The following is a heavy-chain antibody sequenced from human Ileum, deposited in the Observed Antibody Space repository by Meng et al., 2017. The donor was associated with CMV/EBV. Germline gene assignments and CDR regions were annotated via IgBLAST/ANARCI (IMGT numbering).Heavy chain of an antibody. CDR1: GFSLTSTGVG. J-gene: IGHJ4*02. CDR3: ARRDRTVQSSAYFDS. V-gene: IGHV2-5*02. D-gene: IGHD2-2*01. Sequence: SGFSLTSTGVGVGWIRQPPGKALEWVAHISWDDDKRYSPSLTSRLTITKDTSKNQVVLTMTIMDPMDTATYYCARRDRTVQSSAYFDSWGPGTLVTVSS. CDR2: ISWDDDK.